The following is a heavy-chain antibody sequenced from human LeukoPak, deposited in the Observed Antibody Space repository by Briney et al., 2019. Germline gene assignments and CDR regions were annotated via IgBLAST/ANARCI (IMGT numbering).Heavy chain of an antibody. J-gene: IGHJ4*02. V-gene: IGHV3-23*01. CDR3: AKDGRRY. CDR1: GGSISSSN. Sequence: PSETLSLTCAVSGGSISSSNWWSWVRQPPGKGLEWVSAISGSGGSTYYADSVKGRFTISRDNSKNTLYLQMNSLRAEDTAVYYCAKDGRRYWGQGTLVTVSS. CDR2: ISGSGGST.